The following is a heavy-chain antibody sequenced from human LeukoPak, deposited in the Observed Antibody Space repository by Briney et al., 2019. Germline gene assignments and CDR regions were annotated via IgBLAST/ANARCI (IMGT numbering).Heavy chain of an antibody. J-gene: IGHJ4*02. V-gene: IGHV3-30*03. CDR1: GFTFSSYG. Sequence: HTGGSLRLSCAASGFTFSSYGMHWVRQAPGKGLEWVAVISYDGSNKYYADSVKGRFTISRDNSKNTLYLQMISLRAEDTAVYYCASSGTYYDFWSGHYFDYWGQGTLVTVSS. CDR3: ASSGTYYDFWSGHYFDY. D-gene: IGHD3-3*01. CDR2: ISYDGSNK.